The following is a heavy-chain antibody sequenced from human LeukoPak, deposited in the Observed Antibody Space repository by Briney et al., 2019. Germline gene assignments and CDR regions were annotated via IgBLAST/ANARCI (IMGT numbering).Heavy chain of an antibody. V-gene: IGHV4-59*12. CDR2: IYYSGST. CDR3: ARSERSNWYFDL. CDR1: GGSISSYY. Sequence: SETLSLTCTVSGGSISSYYWSWIRQPPGKGLEWIGYIYYSGSTNYNPSLKSRVTISVDTSKNQFSLKLSSVTAADTAVYYCARSERSNWYFDLWGRGTLVTVSS. J-gene: IGHJ2*01. D-gene: IGHD1-1*01.